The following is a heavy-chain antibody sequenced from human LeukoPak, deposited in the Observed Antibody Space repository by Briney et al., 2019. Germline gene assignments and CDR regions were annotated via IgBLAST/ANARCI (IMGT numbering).Heavy chain of an antibody. CDR1: GFTFSTYT. CDR2: ISYDGSNK. J-gene: IGHJ4*02. CDR3: ARPAYCGGNCYYFPDY. Sequence: GGSLRLSCAASGFTFSTYTIHWVRQAPGKGLEWVAVISYDGSNKYYADSVKGRATISRDNAKNSLYLQMNSLRAEDTAVYYCARPAYCGGNCYYFPDYWGQGTLVTVSS. V-gene: IGHV3-30*04. D-gene: IGHD2-21*02.